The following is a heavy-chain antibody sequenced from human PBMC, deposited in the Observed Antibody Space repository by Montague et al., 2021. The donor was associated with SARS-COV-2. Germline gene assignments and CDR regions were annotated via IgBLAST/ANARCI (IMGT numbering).Heavy chain of an antibody. CDR2: IYHSGTT. J-gene: IGHJ3*02. Sequence: SETLSLTCTVSGYSISSGYYWGWIRKFPGKGLEWIGSIYHSGTTYYNPSLKSRVTLSVDTSKNMFSLKLYTVTAADTAQFYCARDGMFRDGYVDASEIWGQETMVTVCS. V-gene: IGHV4-38-2*02. CDR1: GYSISSGYY. D-gene: IGHD5-24*01. CDR3: ARDGMFRDGYVDASEI.